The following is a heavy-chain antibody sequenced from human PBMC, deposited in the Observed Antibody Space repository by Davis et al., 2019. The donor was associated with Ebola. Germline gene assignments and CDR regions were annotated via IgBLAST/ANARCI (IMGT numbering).Heavy chain of an antibody. V-gene: IGHV4-59*01. CDR1: GGSIRSYY. CDR2: IYYSGST. J-gene: IGHJ6*02. Sequence: SETLSLTCTLSGGSIRSYYWSWIRQPPGRGLEWIGYIYYSGSTSYNPSLKSRVTILVDTSKNQFSLKLSSVTAADTAVYYCARDRHAYGLDVWGQGTTVTVSS. CDR3: ARDRHAYGLDV.